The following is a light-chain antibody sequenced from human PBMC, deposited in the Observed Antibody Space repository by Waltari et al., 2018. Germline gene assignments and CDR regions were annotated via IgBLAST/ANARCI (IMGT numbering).Light chain of an antibody. J-gene: IGLJ3*02. Sequence: SSELTQDPAVSVALGQTVRFTCQGDSLRTSYANWYQRKPGQAPVRVIYGKDKRPSGIPDRISGYSSGTTSSLTITGAQAEDEADYYCSSRNGRANQVVFAGGTKVTVL. CDR1: SLRTSY. CDR3: SSRNGRANQVV. V-gene: IGLV3-19*01. CDR2: GKD.